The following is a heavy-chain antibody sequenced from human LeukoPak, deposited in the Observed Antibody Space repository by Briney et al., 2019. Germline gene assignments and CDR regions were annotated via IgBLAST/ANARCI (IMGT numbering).Heavy chain of an antibody. V-gene: IGHV1-8*03. CDR3: ARGRAAAGNDY. Sequence: ASVKVSCKASGYTFTSYDINWVRQATGQGLEWMGWMNPNSGNTGYAQKFQGRVTITRSTSISTAYMELSSLRSEDTAVYYCARGRAAAGNDYWGQGTLVTVSS. D-gene: IGHD6-13*01. CDR2: MNPNSGNT. J-gene: IGHJ4*02. CDR1: GYTFTSYD.